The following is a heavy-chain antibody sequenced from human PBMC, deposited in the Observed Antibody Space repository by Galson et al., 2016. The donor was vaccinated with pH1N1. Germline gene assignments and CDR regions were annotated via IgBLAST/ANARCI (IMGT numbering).Heavy chain of an antibody. J-gene: IGHJ6*02. V-gene: IGHV2-70*04. CDR1: EFSLSTTGMR. CDR2: IDWDDSK. D-gene: IGHD6-13*01. Sequence: PALVKPPQTLTLTCTFSEFSLSTTGMRVSWIRQPPGKALEWLARIDWDDSKFYSTSLKTRVTISKDTSKNQVVLEMTNMDPVDTATYYCARSRRMAAVGTSDYFYNSMDVWGQGTTVTVSS. CDR3: ARSRRMAAVGTSDYFYNSMDV.